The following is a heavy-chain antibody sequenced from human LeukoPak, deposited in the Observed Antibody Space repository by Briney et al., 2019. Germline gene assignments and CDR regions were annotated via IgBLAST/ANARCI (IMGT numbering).Heavy chain of an antibody. CDR3: GGSAAHYYYMDV. J-gene: IGHJ6*03. Sequence: GGSLRLSCAASEFTFSTYAMNWVRQAPGKGLEWVAVISYDGSHKYYADSVKGRFTISRDNSKNTLYLQMNSLRAEDTAVYYCGGSAAHYYYMDVWGKGTAVTVSS. CDR1: EFTFSTYA. V-gene: IGHV3-30-3*01. D-gene: IGHD2-2*01. CDR2: ISYDGSHK.